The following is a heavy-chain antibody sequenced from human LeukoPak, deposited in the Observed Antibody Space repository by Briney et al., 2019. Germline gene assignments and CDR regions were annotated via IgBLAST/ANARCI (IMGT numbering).Heavy chain of an antibody. V-gene: IGHV4-59*01. CDR1: GGSISSYY. Sequence: PSETLSLTCTVSGGSISSYYWSWIRQPPGKGLEWIGYIYYSGSTNYNPSLKSRVTISVDTSKNQFSLKLSSVPAADTAVYYCARAIGESSGYYDFWSGYYDYWGQGTLVTVSS. CDR2: IYYSGST. J-gene: IGHJ4*02. CDR3: ARAIGESSGYYDFWSGYYDY. D-gene: IGHD3-3*01.